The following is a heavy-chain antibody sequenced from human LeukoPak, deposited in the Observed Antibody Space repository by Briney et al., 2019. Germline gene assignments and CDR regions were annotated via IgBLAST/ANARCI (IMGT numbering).Heavy chain of an antibody. V-gene: IGHV4-61*02. D-gene: IGHD3-16*02. J-gene: IGHJ6*03. CDR3: ARDRSPLGYMDV. Sequence: SQTLSLTCTVSGGSISSGSYYWSWIRQPAGKGLEWIGRIYTSGSTNYNPSLKSRVTISVDTSKNQFSLKLSSVTAADTAVYYCARDRSPLGYMDVWGKGTTVTISS. CDR1: GGSISSGSYY. CDR2: IYTSGST.